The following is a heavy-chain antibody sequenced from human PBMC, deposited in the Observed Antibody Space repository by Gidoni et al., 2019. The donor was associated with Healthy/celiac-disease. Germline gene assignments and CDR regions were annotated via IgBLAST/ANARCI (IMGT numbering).Heavy chain of an antibody. D-gene: IGHD1-7*01. J-gene: IGHJ2*01. CDR3: AKAATGTTYWYFDL. CDR2: IIWNSGSI. Sequence: EVQLVESGGGLVQPGRSLRLSCAASGFTFDDYAMHWVRQDPGKGLEWVSCIIWNSGSIGYADSVKGRFTISRDNAKNTLYLQMNSLRAEDTALYYCAKAATGTTYWYFDLWGRGTLVTVSS. CDR1: GFTFDDYA. V-gene: IGHV3-9*01.